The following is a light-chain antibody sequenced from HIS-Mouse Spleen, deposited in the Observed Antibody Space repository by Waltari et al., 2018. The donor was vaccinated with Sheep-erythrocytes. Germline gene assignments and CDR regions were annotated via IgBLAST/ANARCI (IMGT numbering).Light chain of an antibody. CDR3: QAWDSSTAV. CDR2: QDS. J-gene: IGLJ2*01. Sequence: SYELTQPPSVSVSPGQTASITCSGDKLGDKYACWYQQKPGQSPVLVIYQDSNRPAGSPERFSGSNSGKPATLTISGTQAMDEADYYCQAWDSSTAVFGGGTKLTVL. V-gene: IGLV3-1*01. CDR1: KLGDKY.